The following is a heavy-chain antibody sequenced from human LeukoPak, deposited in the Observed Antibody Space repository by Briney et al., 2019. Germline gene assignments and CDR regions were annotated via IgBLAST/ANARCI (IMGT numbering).Heavy chain of an antibody. V-gene: IGHV4-4*09. CDR2: IYTSGST. Sequence: PSETLSLTCTVSGGSISSYYWSWIRQPPGKGLEWIGYIYTSGSTNYNPSLKSRVTISVDTSKNQFSLKLSSVTAADTAVYYCARVNVVVTTNWFDPWGQGTLVTVSS. CDR1: GGSISSYY. D-gene: IGHD2-21*02. CDR3: ARVNVVVTTNWFDP. J-gene: IGHJ5*02.